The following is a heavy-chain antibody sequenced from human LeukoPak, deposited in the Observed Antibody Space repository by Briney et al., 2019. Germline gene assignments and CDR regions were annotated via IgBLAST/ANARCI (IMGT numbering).Heavy chain of an antibody. V-gene: IGHV3-66*01. CDR1: GFTVSRNY. CDR2: IYSGGST. CDR3: ARGALAVAGTGTFDY. D-gene: IGHD6-19*01. Sequence: GGSLRLPCAASGFTVSRNYMSWVRQAPGKGLEWVSVIYSGGSTYYADSVKGRFTISRDNSKNTLYLQMNSLRAEDTAVYYCARGALAVAGTGTFDYWGQGTLVTVSS. J-gene: IGHJ4*02.